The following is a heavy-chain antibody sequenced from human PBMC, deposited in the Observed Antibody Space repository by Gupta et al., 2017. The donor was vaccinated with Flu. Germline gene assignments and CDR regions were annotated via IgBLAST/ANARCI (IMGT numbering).Heavy chain of an antibody. CDR2: MIPFLGTD. V-gene: IGHV1-69*08. CDR3: AGYLCRGTYGWFDH. Sequence: RSYTIGWVRQAAGQGLERGGRMIPFLGTDHYAQKVQGRVTITADESTTTAYMELSSLTIEETAVYYWAGYLCRGTYGWFDHWGQGTLVTVSS. J-gene: IGHJ5*02. D-gene: IGHD3-16*01. CDR1: RSYT.